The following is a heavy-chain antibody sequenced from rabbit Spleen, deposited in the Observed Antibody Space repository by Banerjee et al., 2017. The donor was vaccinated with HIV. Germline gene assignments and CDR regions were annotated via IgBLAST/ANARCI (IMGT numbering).Heavy chain of an antibody. CDR3: ARQSVYVDYGYALNL. CDR1: GIDFSSGYW. CDR2: IFTRGGDI. V-gene: IGHV1S45*01. Sequence: QEQLEESGGDLVKPEGSLTLTCTASGIDFSSGYWMCWVRQAPGKGLEWIACIFTRGGDIYYANWAKGRFTVSKTSSTTVTLQMTSLTAADTATYFCARQSVYVDYGYALNLWGPGTLVTVS. J-gene: IGHJ4*01. D-gene: IGHD6-1*01.